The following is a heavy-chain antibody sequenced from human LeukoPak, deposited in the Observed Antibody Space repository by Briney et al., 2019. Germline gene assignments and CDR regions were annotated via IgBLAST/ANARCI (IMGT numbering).Heavy chain of an antibody. CDR2: IDPSDSYT. V-gene: IGHV5-10-1*01. D-gene: IGHD2-2*01. Sequence: GESLKISCKGSGYSFTSYWISWVRQMPGKGLEWMGRIDPSDSYTNYSPSFQGHVTISADKSISTAYLQWGSLKASDTAMYYCAREVKSTSCYEVRDWGQGTLVTVSS. CDR1: GYSFTSYW. J-gene: IGHJ4*02. CDR3: AREVKSTSCYEVRD.